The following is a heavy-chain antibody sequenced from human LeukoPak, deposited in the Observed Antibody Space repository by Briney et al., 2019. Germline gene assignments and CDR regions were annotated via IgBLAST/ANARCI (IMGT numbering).Heavy chain of an antibody. CDR2: LGKVGGKK. CDR3: AKDQKRGYSYGYLFYYYYMDV. Sequence: GGSWGLSWAASGFTFEVFAMHGFRRAPGKGRGGLALLGKVGGKKYYTNSVKGRFTISRDNSKNTLYLQMNSLRAEDTAVYYCAKDQKRGYSYGYLFYYYYMDVWGKGTTVTISS. D-gene: IGHD5-18*01. CDR1: GFTFEVFA. J-gene: IGHJ6*03. V-gene: IGHV3-30*02.